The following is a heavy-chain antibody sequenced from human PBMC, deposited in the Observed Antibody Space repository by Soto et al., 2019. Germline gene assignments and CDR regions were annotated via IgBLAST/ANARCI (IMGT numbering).Heavy chain of an antibody. V-gene: IGHV4-39*01. CDR2: IYYSGST. J-gene: IGHJ6*03. D-gene: IGHD2-2*01. CDR3: ARRDCSSTSCHYYYYYYMDV. CDR1: GGSISSSSYY. Sequence: SETLSLTCTVSGGSISSSSYYWGWIRQPPGKGLEWIGSIYYSGSTYYNPSLKSRVTISVDTSKNQFSLKLSSVTAADTAVYYCARRDCSSTSCHYYYYYYMDVWGKGTTVTVSS.